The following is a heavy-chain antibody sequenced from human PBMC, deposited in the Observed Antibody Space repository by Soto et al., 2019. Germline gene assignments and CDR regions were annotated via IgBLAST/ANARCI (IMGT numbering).Heavy chain of an antibody. D-gene: IGHD3-10*01. CDR3: ARDDKMVRGVTNTHYYYYYGMDV. J-gene: IGHJ6*02. Sequence: GGSLRLSCAASGFTFSSYGMHWVRQAPGKGLEWVAVIWYDGSNKYYADSVKGRFTISRDNSKNTLYLQMNSLRAEDTAVYYCARDDKMVRGVTNTHYYYYYGMDVWGQGTTVTVSS. CDR2: IWYDGSNK. CDR1: GFTFSSYG. V-gene: IGHV3-33*01.